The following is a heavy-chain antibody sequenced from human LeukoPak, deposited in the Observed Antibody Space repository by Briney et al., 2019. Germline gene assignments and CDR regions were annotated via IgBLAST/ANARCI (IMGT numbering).Heavy chain of an antibody. J-gene: IGHJ3*02. CDR2: INPNSGGT. CDR3: AREGGYYYDSSGYDSAFDI. V-gene: IGHV1-2*02. D-gene: IGHD3-22*01. Sequence: ASVKVSCKASGYTLTGYYMHWVRQAPGQGLEWMGWINPNSGGTNYAQKFQGRVTMTRDTSISTAYMELSRLRSDDTAVYYCAREGGYYYDSSGYDSAFDIWGQGTMVTVSS. CDR1: GYTLTGYY.